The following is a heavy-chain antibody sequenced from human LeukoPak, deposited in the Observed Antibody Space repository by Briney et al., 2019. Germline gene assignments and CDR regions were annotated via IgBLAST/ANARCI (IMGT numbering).Heavy chain of an antibody. V-gene: IGHV4-59*01. J-gene: IGHJ4*02. CDR2: IYYSGST. Sequence: SETLSLTCTVSGGSISNYYWNWIRQPPGKGLEWIGYIYYSGSTNYNPSLKSRVTISIDTSKNQFFLKLNSVTAADTAVYYCARWDSGSYFLDYWGQGTLVTVSS. CDR1: GGSISNYY. CDR3: ARWDSGSYFLDY. D-gene: IGHD1-26*01.